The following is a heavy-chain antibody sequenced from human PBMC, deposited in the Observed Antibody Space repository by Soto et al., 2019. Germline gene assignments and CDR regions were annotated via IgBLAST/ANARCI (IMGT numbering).Heavy chain of an antibody. CDR2: ISGSGGST. V-gene: IGHV3-23*01. D-gene: IGHD3-22*01. Sequence: GGSLRLSCAASGFTFSSYAMSWVRQAPGKGLEWVSAISGSGGSTYYADSVKGRFTISRDKSKNTLYLQMNSLRAEDTAVYYCAKGRYYYDSSGYYFDYWGQGTLVTVSS. J-gene: IGHJ4*02. CDR3: AKGRYYYDSSGYYFDY. CDR1: GFTFSSYA.